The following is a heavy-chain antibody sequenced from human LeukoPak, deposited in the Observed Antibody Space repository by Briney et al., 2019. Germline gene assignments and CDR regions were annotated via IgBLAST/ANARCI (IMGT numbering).Heavy chain of an antibody. Sequence: GESLKISCKGSGYSFTSYWIGWVRQMPGKGLQWMGIIYPGDSDTRYSPSFQGQVTISADKSISTAYLQWSSLEASDTAIYYCARGMTNNACSYGFNWFDPWGQGTLVTVSS. CDR1: GYSFTSYW. J-gene: IGHJ5*02. V-gene: IGHV5-51*01. CDR2: IYPGDSDT. D-gene: IGHD5-18*01. CDR3: ARGMTNNACSYGFNWFDP.